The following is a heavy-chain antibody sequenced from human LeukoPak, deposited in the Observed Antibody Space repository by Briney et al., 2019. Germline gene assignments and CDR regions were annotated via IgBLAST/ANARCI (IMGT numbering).Heavy chain of an antibody. CDR1: GGSISSSSYY. J-gene: IGHJ4*02. CDR2: IYYTGST. D-gene: IGHD5-12*01. Sequence: SETLSLTCTVSGGSISSSSYYWGWIRQPPGKGLEWIGSIYYTGSTYYTPSLKGRVTISMDTTKNQFSLKLPSVTAADTAVYYCTSDGSDYFDSWGQGTLVTVAS. CDR3: TSDGSDYFDS. V-gene: IGHV4-39*07.